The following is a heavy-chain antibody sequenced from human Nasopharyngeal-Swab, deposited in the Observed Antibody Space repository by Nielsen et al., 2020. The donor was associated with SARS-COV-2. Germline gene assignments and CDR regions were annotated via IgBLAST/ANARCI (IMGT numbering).Heavy chain of an antibody. CDR3: ARYSGSYYRGYMDV. V-gene: IGHV4-61*01. CDR2: IYYSGST. J-gene: IGHJ6*03. D-gene: IGHD1-26*01. CDR1: GGSGSSGSYY. Sequence: SETLSLTCTVSGGSGSSGSYYWSWIRQPPGKGLEWIGYIYYSGSTNYNPSLKSRVTISVDTSKNQFSLKLSSVTAADTAVYYCARYSGSYYRGYMDVWGKGTTVTVSS.